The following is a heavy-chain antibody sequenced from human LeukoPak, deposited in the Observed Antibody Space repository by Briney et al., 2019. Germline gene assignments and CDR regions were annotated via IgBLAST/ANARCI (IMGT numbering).Heavy chain of an antibody. CDR2: IFYTGST. J-gene: IGHJ4*02. CDR3: ARGNSGNYYHYFDY. V-gene: IGHV4-59*08. CDR1: GDSISGYY. Sequence: SETLSLTCSVFGDSISGYYWSWIRQPPGKGLEWIAWIFYTGSTNYNPSLKSRVSISVDTSKNHLSLQLSSVTAADTAVYYCARGNSGNYYHYFDYWGQGTLVTVSS. D-gene: IGHD1-26*01.